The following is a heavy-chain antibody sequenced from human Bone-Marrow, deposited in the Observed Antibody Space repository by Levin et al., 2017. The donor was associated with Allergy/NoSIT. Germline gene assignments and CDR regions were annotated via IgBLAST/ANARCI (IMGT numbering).Heavy chain of an antibody. Sequence: PGGSLRLSCAASGFTFSSYWMSWVRQAPGKGLEWVANIKQDGSEKYYVDSVKGRFTISRDNAKNSLYLQMNSLRAEDTAVYSCARPNCGGDCDPSDAFDIWGQGTLVTVSS. D-gene: IGHD2-21*02. CDR3: ARPNCGGDCDPSDAFDI. V-gene: IGHV3-7*01. J-gene: IGHJ3*02. CDR1: GFTFSSYW. CDR2: IKQDGSEK.